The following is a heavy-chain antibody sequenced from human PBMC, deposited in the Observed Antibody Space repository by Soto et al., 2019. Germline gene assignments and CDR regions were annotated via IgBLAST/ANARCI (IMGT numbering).Heavy chain of an antibody. J-gene: IGHJ3*02. Sequence: XESLKISCKGSGYSFSNYWITWVRQMPGKGLEWMGRIDPSDSYTNYSPSLQGHVTISADKSINSAYLQWSSLKASDTAMYYCARPLAVGAINGFNIWGQGTMVTVSS. V-gene: IGHV5-10-1*01. CDR3: ARPLAVGAINGFNI. CDR2: IDPSDSYT. D-gene: IGHD1-26*01. CDR1: GYSFSNYW.